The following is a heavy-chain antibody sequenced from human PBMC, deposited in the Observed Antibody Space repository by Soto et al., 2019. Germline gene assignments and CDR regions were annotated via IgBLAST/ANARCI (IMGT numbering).Heavy chain of an antibody. V-gene: IGHV4-31*03. CDR3: ARVRRDIVVVVAARRTDAFDI. CDR1: GGSISSGGYY. CDR2: IYYSGST. J-gene: IGHJ3*02. Sequence: QVQLQESGPGLVKPSQTLSLTCTVSGGSISSGGYYWSWIRQHPGKGLEWIGYIYYSGSTYYNPSLKSRVTISVDTSKNQFSLKLSSVTAADTAVYYCARVRRDIVVVVAARRTDAFDIWGQGTMVTVSS. D-gene: IGHD2-15*01.